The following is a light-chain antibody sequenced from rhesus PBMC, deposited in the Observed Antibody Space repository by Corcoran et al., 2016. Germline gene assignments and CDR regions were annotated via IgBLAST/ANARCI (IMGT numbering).Light chain of an antibody. V-gene: IGKV3-53*01. J-gene: IGKJ2*01. CDR3: QSYNHSPCS. CDR1: QSVSSS. Sequence: QVILTQSPATLSLSPGERATLSCRASQSVSSSLAWYQQKPGRAPRRLIYGASARATGIPGRFSGRGSGTEFTLTISSQEPEDFAGYYCQSYNHSPCSFGQGTKVEI. CDR2: GAS.